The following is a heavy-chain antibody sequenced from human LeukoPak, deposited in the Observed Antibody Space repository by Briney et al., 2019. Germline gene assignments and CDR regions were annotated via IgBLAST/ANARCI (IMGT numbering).Heavy chain of an antibody. J-gene: IGHJ6*03. CDR3: ARTNWGSYYYYYYMDV. Sequence: PSETLSLTCTVSGYSISSGYYWGWIRQPPGKGLEWIGSIYHSGSTYYNPSLKSRVTISVDRSKNQFSLKLSSVTAADTAVYYCARTNWGSYYYYYYMDVWGKGTTVTVSS. V-gene: IGHV4-38-2*02. CDR2: IYHSGST. D-gene: IGHD7-27*01. CDR1: GYSISSGYY.